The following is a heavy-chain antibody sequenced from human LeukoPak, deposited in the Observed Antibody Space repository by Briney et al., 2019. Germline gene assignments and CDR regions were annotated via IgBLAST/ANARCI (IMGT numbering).Heavy chain of an antibody. D-gene: IGHD6-13*01. CDR1: GGSITRRSYY. V-gene: IGHV4-39*01. CDR2: IYYSGST. J-gene: IGHJ4*02. CDR3: ARLRSAAGSGPSDY. Sequence: SETLSLTCPVSGGSITRRSYYWGWIRQPPGKGLEWIGSIYYSGSTYYNPSLKSRVTISVDTSKNQFSLKLSSVTAADTAVYYCARLRSAAGSGPSDYWGQGTLVTVSS.